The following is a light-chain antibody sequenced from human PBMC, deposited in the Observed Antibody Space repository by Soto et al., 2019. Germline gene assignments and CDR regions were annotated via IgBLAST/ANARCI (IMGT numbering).Light chain of an antibody. J-gene: IGKJ5*01. CDR3: LQRSNWPPMIT. CDR1: QSFSSY. CDR2: DAS. Sequence: EIVLTQSPATLSLSPGERATLSCRASQSFSSYLAWYQQKPGQAPRLLIYDASKRATGIPARFSGRGSGTDFTLTISSLEPEDFAVYYCLQRSNWPPMITFGQGTRLEIK. V-gene: IGKV3-11*01.